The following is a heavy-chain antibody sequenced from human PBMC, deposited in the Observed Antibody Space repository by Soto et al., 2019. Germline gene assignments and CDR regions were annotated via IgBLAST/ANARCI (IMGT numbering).Heavy chain of an antibody. D-gene: IGHD3-22*01. CDR1: GFTFSNYG. CDR2: ISGSGADT. J-gene: IGHJ4*02. V-gene: IGHV3-23*01. CDR3: AKGYPDSRGYHFFDY. Sequence: EVQLLESGGGLVQPGGSLRLSCAASGFTFSNYGMSWVRQAPGKGLEWVSAISGSGADTNYADSVKGRFTISRDNSKIRLFLQMNSLRAEDTAVYYCAKGYPDSRGYHFFDYWGQGTLVTVSS.